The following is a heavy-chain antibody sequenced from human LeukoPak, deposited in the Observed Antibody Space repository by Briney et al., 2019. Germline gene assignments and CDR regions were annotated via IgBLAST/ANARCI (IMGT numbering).Heavy chain of an antibody. V-gene: IGHV3-43*02. D-gene: IGHD2-2*01. CDR1: GFTFDDYA. J-gene: IGHJ5*02. Sequence: GGSLRLSCAASGFTFDDYAMHWVRQAPGKGLEWVSLISGDGGSTDYADSVKGRFTITRDNSKNSLYLQMNSLRTEDTALYYCAKDIGDIVVVPAAENWFDPWGQGTLVTVSS. CDR3: AKDIGDIVVVPAAENWFDP. CDR2: ISGDGGST.